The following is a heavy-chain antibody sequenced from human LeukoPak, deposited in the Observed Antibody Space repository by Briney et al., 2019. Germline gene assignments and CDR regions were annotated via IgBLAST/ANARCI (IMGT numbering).Heavy chain of an antibody. CDR1: GYTFTGYY. J-gene: IGHJ4*02. CDR2: INPNSGGT. V-gene: IGHV1-2*02. D-gene: IGHD3-22*01. Sequence: ASVKVSCKASGYTFTGYYMHWVRQAPGQGLEWMGWINPNSGGTNYVHKFQGRVTMTRDTSISTAYMELSRLTSDDTAVYYCARHYDNDGYYYAHFDYWGQGTLVTVSS. CDR3: ARHYDNDGYYYAHFDY.